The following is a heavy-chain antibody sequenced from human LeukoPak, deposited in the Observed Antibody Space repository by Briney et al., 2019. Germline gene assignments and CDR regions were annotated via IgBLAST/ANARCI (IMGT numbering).Heavy chain of an antibody. V-gene: IGHV1-46*01. CDR1: GYTFTSYY. CDR3: ARDLASGSYQLLLYRPDAFDI. J-gene: IGHJ3*02. D-gene: IGHD2-2*01. CDR2: INPSGGST. Sequence: ASVKVSCKASGYTFTSYYMHWVRQAPGQGLEWMGIINPSGGSTSYAQKFQGRVTMTRDMSTSTVYMELSSLRSEDTAVYYCARDLASGSYQLLLYRPDAFDIWGQGTMVTVSS.